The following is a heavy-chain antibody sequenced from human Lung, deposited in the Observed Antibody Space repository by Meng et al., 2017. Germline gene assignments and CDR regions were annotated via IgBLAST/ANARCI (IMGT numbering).Heavy chain of an antibody. D-gene: IGHD2-2*01. Sequence: QVHLVQSGPEGRKPGASVKVSCQASGYSFTNYGINWVRQAPGKGLEWMGWTSTYNSNRNYAQSLQGRVTMTTDTSTTTAYMELRSLTFDDTAVHYCARGRHCSSTTCYLSDSWGQGTLVTVSS. CDR2: TSTYNSNR. V-gene: IGHV1-18*01. CDR1: GYSFTNYG. J-gene: IGHJ4*02. CDR3: ARGRHCSSTTCYLSDS.